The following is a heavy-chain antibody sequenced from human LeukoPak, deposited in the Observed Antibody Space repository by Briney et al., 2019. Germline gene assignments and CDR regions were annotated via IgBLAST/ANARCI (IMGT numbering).Heavy chain of an antibody. J-gene: IGHJ5*02. CDR3: ARWKCELPHWFDP. V-gene: IGHV1-69*13. Sequence: AVKVSCKASGGTFSSYAISWVRQAPGQGLEWMGGIIPIFGTANYAQKFQGRVTITADESTSTAYMELSRLRSEDTAVYYCARWKCELPHWFDPWGQGTLVTVSS. CDR2: IIPIFGTA. D-gene: IGHD1-26*01. CDR1: GGTFSSYA.